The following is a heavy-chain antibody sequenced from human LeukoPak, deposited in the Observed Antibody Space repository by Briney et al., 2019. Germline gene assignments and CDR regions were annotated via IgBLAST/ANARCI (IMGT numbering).Heavy chain of an antibody. V-gene: IGHV1-46*01. CDR2: INPSGGST. D-gene: IGHD6-13*01. J-gene: IGHJ6*03. CDR3: AREGFSRGYYQYYYMDV. CDR1: GYSFTSYG. Sequence: ASVKVSCKASGYSFTSYGISWVRQAPGQGLEWMGIINPSGGSTSYAQKFQGRVTMTRDMSTSTVYMELSSLRSEDTAVYYCAREGFSRGYYQYYYMDVWGKGTTVTVSS.